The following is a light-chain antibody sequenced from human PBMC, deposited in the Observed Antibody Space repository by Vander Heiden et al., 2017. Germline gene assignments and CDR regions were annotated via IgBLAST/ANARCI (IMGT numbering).Light chain of an antibody. CDR3: QQYGSSPVT. CDR2: GAS. V-gene: IGKV3-20*01. CDR1: QSVSSTY. Sequence: EIVLTQSPGTLSLSPGERATLSCRASQSVSSTYLAWYQQKPGQAPRLLIYGASSRATGIPDRFSGSGSGTDFTLTISRLEPEDFAVYYCQQYGSSPVTFGQGTRLKIK. J-gene: IGKJ5*01.